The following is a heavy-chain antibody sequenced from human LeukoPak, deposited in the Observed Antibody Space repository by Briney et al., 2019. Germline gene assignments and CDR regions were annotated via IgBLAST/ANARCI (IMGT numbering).Heavy chain of an antibody. D-gene: IGHD3-9*01. CDR1: GYTFTSYG. V-gene: IGHV1-18*01. Sequence: GASVKVSFKASGYTFTSYGISWVRQAPGQGLEWMGWISAYNGSTNYAQKLQGRVTMTTDTSTSTAYMELRSLRSDDTAVYYCARDWYFDPGHYYYYYGMDVWGQGTTVTVSS. J-gene: IGHJ6*02. CDR3: ARDWYFDPGHYYYYYGMDV. CDR2: ISAYNGST.